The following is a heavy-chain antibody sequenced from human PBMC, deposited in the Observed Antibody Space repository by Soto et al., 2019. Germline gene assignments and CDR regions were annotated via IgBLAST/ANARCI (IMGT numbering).Heavy chain of an antibody. D-gene: IGHD2-15*01. Sequence: SLTCTVSGGSISSGDYYLSWIRQPAVKGLEWIGYIYYSGSTYYNPSLKSRVTISVDTSKNQFSLKLSSVTAADTAVYYCARDYFYCSGGSCYSNYYYYGMDVWGQGTTVTVSS. CDR3: ARDYFYCSGGSCYSNYYYYGMDV. V-gene: IGHV4-30-4*01. J-gene: IGHJ6*02. CDR2: IYYSGST. CDR1: GGSISSGDYY.